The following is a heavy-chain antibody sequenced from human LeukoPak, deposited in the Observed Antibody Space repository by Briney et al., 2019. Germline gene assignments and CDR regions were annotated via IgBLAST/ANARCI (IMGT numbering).Heavy chain of an antibody. Sequence: SETLSLTCTVSGGSISSSSYYWGWIRQPPGKGLEWIGSIYYSGSTYYNPSLKSRVTISVDTSKNQFSLKVTSVTAADTAVYYCVRGQAMVRGVTGRYYYYMDVWGKGTTVTVSS. CDR2: IYYSGST. J-gene: IGHJ6*03. V-gene: IGHV4-39*01. CDR3: VRGQAMVRGVTGRYYYYMDV. CDR1: GGSISSSSYY. D-gene: IGHD3-10*01.